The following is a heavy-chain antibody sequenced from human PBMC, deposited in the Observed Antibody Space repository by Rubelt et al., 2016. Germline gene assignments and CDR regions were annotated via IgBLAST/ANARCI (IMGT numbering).Heavy chain of an antibody. CDR1: GFTFSSYA. D-gene: IGHD3-10*01. J-gene: IGHJ4*02. CDR2: ISYDGRNK. CDR3: ARAGITMVRGVIAD. V-gene: IGHV3-30*04. Sequence: GFTFSSYAMHWVRQAPGKGLEWVALISYDGRNKYYTDSLKGRFTISRDNSKNTLYLQMNSLRAEDTAVYYCARAGITMVRGVIADWGQGTLVTVSS.